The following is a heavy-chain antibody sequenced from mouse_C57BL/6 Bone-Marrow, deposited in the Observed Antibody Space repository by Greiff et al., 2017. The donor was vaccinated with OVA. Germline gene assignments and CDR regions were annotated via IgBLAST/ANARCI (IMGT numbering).Heavy chain of an antibody. V-gene: IGHV14-3*01. CDR3: ARGNFGSSFYAMDY. D-gene: IGHD1-1*01. CDR2: IDPANDNT. Sequence: VQLKESVAELVRPGASVKLSCTASGFNIKNTYMHWVKQRPEQGLEWIGRIDPANDNTKSAPKFPGKATMTADTSSNTAYLQLSSLSSEDTAVYCCARGNFGSSFYAMDYWGQGTSVTVSS. J-gene: IGHJ4*01. CDR1: GFNIKNTY.